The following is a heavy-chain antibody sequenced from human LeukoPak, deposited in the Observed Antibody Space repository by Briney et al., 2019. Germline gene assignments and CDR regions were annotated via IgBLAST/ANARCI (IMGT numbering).Heavy chain of an antibody. J-gene: IGHJ6*03. D-gene: IGHD6-6*01. Sequence: PSETLSLTCTVSGGSIIDFYWSWIRQSPGKGLEWIGYIYYSGSTNYNPSLKSRVTISLDTSKNQFSLKLSSVTAADTAVYYCAREGSSRSWGYYHYYMDVWGKGTTVTVSS. CDR3: AREGSSRSWGYYHYYMDV. CDR1: GGSIIDFY. V-gene: IGHV4-59*01. CDR2: IYYSGST.